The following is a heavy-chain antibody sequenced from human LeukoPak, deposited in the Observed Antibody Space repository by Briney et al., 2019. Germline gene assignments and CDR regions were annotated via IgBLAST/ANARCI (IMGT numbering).Heavy chain of an antibody. Sequence: PSETLSLTCTVSGYSISSGYYWGWIRQPPGKGLEWIGNIYHSGSTYYNPSLKSRVTISVDTSKNQFSLNLSSVTAADTAVYFCARRSSGLAFDPWGQGTLVTVSS. CDR3: ARRSSGLAFDP. D-gene: IGHD6-6*01. CDR1: GYSISSGYY. V-gene: IGHV4-38-2*02. CDR2: IYHSGST. J-gene: IGHJ5*02.